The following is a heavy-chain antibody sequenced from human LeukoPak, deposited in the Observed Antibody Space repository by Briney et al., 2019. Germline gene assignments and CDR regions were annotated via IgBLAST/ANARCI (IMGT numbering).Heavy chain of an antibody. J-gene: IGHJ4*02. Sequence: PSETLSLTCAVYGGSFSGYYWSWIRQPPGKGLEWIGEINHSGSTNYNPSLKSRVTISVDTSKNQFSLKLSSVTAADTAVYYCARERVWGSLRTFDYWGQGTLVTVSS. CDR3: ARERVWGSLRTFDY. CDR2: INHSGST. V-gene: IGHV4-34*01. CDR1: GGSFSGYY. D-gene: IGHD3-16*01.